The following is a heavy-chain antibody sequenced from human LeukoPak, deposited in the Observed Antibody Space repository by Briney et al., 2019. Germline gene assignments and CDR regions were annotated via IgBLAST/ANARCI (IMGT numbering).Heavy chain of an antibody. CDR1: GYSFTSYW. CDR2: IEPSDSYI. CDR3: APHRGGLEDLTFDP. Sequence: VSRQISCKGSGYSFTSYWISWVRPMPGKGQEWMGRIEPSDSYIKYSPSFQGHVTISAHKSISTAYLQWSSLKASDTAMYYCAPHRGGLEDLTFDPWGQGTLVTVSS. D-gene: IGHD3-10*01. J-gene: IGHJ5*02. V-gene: IGHV5-10-1*01.